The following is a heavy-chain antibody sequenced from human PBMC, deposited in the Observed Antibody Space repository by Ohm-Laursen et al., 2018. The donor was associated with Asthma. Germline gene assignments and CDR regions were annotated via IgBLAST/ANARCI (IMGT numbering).Heavy chain of an antibody. Sequence: SLRLSFAASGYTFSRYSIYWVRQAPGKGLEWVASISTASTFIYYADSVRSRFTTSSDNAKNLVYLQMNSLRAEDTALYYCARIGPEWELPGREYSLHHWGQGTQVTVSS. CDR3: ARIGPEWELPGREYSLHH. CDR1: GYTFSRYS. D-gene: IGHD1-26*01. V-gene: IGHV3-21*01. CDR2: ISTASTFI. J-gene: IGHJ1*01.